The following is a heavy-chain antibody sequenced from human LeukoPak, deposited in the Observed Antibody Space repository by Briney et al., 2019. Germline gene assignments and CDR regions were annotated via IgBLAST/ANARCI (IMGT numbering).Heavy chain of an antibody. CDR2: ITSSSSYI. CDR3: ARDVIVGASSDY. Sequence: PGGSLRLSCAASGFTFSTYNMNWVRQAPGKGLEWVSSITSSSSYIYYADSVKGRFTISRDNAKNSLYLQMNSLRAEDTAVYYCARDVIVGASSDYWGQGTLVTVSS. CDR1: GFTFSTYN. J-gene: IGHJ4*02. V-gene: IGHV3-21*01. D-gene: IGHD1-26*01.